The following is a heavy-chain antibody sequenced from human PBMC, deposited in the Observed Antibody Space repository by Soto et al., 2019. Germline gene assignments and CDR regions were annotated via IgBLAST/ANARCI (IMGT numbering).Heavy chain of an antibody. CDR3: AGSGSYRTESFDY. CDR1: GYTFTSYG. D-gene: IGHD1-26*01. V-gene: IGHV1-18*01. J-gene: IGHJ4*02. Sequence: QVQLVQSGAEVKKPGASVKVSCKASGYTFTSYGISWVRQAPGQGLEWMGWISAYNGNTNYAQKLQGRVTITTDTSTSTAYMELRRLSSDDTAVYYCAGSGSYRTESFDYWGQGTLVTVSS. CDR2: ISAYNGNT.